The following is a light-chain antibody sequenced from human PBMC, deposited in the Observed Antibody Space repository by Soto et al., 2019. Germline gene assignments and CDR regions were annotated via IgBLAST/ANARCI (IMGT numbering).Light chain of an antibody. CDR1: SSDVGSYNL. CDR3: CSFAGRSTPYV. Sequence: QSVLTQPASVSGSPGQSITISCTGTSSDVGSYNLVSWYLQHPGKAPKLLIYEDNKRPSGVSNRFSGSKSGNTASLTISGLQAEDEADFYCCSFAGRSTPYVFGTGTKVTVL. V-gene: IGLV2-23*01. CDR2: EDN. J-gene: IGLJ1*01.